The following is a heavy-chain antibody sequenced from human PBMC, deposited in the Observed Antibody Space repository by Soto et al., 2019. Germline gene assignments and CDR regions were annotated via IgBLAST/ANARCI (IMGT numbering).Heavy chain of an antibody. CDR3: ARGGAYYYDSSGYYYGPYFDY. CDR1: GYVFSSFD. CDR2: MNANSGNT. V-gene: IGHV1-8*01. D-gene: IGHD3-22*01. Sequence: QVQLVQSGAEVKKPGASVKVSCKASGYVFSSFDVNWVRHAPGQGLEWMGWMNANSGNTGYAQKFQGRVTMTRNTSIPTAYMELTSLKSEDTAVYYCARGGAYYYDSSGYYYGPYFDYWGRGTLVTVSS. J-gene: IGHJ4*02.